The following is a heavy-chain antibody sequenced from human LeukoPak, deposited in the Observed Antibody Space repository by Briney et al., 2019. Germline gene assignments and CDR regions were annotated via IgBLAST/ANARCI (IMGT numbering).Heavy chain of an antibody. Sequence: GGSLRLSCAASGFTFSDYYMSWIRQAPGKGLEGVSYISSSGDTIYYADSVKGRFTVSRDNAKNSLYLQMDSLRAEDTAVYYCARDRSSWPSFDYWGQGTLVTVSS. CDR2: ISSSGDTI. J-gene: IGHJ4*02. V-gene: IGHV3-11*04. CDR3: ARDRSSWPSFDY. CDR1: GFTFSDYY. D-gene: IGHD6-13*01.